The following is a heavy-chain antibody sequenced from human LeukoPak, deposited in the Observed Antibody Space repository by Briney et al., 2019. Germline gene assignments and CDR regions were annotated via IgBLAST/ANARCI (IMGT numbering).Heavy chain of an antibody. J-gene: IGHJ4*02. CDR2: INHSGST. CDR1: GGSFSGYY. CDR3: ARGLGARASPFDY. V-gene: IGHV4-34*01. Sequence: PSETLSLTCAVYGGSFSGYYWSWIRQPPGKGLEWIGEINHSGSTNYNPSLKSRVTISVDTSKNQFSLKLSSVTAADTAVYYCARGLGARASPFDYWGQGTLVTVSS. D-gene: IGHD6-6*01.